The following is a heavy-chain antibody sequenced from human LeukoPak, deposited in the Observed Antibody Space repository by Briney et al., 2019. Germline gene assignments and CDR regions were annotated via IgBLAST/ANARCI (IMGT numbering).Heavy chain of an antibody. J-gene: IGHJ4*02. CDR1: GFSFSNFG. V-gene: IGHV3-33*01. CDR2: IYYDGTNR. D-gene: IGHD3-10*01. Sequence: GGSLRLSCTASGFSFSNFGMHWVRQAPGKGLEWVTLIYYDGTNRYYADSVKGRFTISRDNSKNTLYLQMNSLRAEDTAVYYCARSRMVRGSSFDYWGQGTLVTVSS. CDR3: ARSRMVRGSSFDY.